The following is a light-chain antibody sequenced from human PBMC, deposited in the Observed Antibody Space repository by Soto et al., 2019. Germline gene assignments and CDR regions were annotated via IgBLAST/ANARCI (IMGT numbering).Light chain of an antibody. CDR2: EVN. V-gene: IGLV2-8*01. J-gene: IGLJ1*01. CDR1: SSDVGGYNY. CDR3: SSYAGSSNV. Sequence: QSVLTQPPSASGSPGQSVAISCTGTSSDVGGYNYVSWYQQHPGKAPKLMIYEVNKRPSGVPDRFSGYKSGNTASLTVSGLQAEDEADYYCSSYAGSSNVFGTGTKLTV.